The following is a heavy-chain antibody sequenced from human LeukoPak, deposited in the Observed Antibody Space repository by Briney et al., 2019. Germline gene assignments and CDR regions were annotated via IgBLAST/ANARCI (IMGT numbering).Heavy chain of an antibody. CDR2: IGTAGDT. D-gene: IGHD2-2*01. CDR3: ARGLGIPAATAPYYFDY. V-gene: IGHV3-13*01. J-gene: IGHJ4*02. Sequence: GGSLRLSCAASGFTFSSYDMHWVRQATGKGLEWVSAIGTAGDTYYPGSVKGRFTISRENAKNSLYLQMNSLRAGDTAVYYCARGLGIPAATAPYYFDYWGLGTLVTVSS. CDR1: GFTFSSYD.